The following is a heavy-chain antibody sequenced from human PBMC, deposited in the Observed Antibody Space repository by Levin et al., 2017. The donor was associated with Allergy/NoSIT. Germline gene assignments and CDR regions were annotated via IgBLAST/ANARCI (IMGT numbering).Heavy chain of an antibody. CDR2: IYDSGTT. V-gene: IGHV4-59*01. D-gene: IGHD2-21*02. Sequence: SETLSLTCIVSGGSIRSYYWSWIRQPPGKGLEWIGYIYDSGTTNYNPSLKSRVTISEDTSKNQLSLKLNSVTAADTAVYYCARDGHVDCGGDCRLDHWGQGILVTVPS. CDR1: GGSIRSYY. J-gene: IGHJ4*02. CDR3: ARDGHVDCGGDCRLDH.